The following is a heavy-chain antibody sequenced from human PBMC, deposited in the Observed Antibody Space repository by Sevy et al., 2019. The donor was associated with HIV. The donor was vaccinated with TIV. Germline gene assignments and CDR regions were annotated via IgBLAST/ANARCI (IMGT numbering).Heavy chain of an antibody. Sequence: SETLSLTCTVSGGSITSLYWNWIRQPPGKGLEWIANIYYNGHINYNPSLESRVTLSLDTSKNQFSLMLSPVTAADTAMYYCAGENAWGRGYSWGQGTLVTVSS. D-gene: IGHD1-26*01. CDR2: IYYNGHI. J-gene: IGHJ4*02. CDR3: AGENAWGRGYS. V-gene: IGHV4-59*08. CDR1: GGSITSLY.